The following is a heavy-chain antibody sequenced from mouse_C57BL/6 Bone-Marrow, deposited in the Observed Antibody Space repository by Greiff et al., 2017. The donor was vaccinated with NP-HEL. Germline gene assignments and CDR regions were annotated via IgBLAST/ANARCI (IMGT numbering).Heavy chain of an antibody. J-gene: IGHJ2*01. CDR1: GFTFSSYA. CDR3: TREIYYGNYVYFDY. V-gene: IGHV5-9-1*02. Sequence: EVQLVESGEGLVKPGGSLKLSCAASGFTFSSYAMSWVRQTPEKRLEWVAYISSGGDYIYYADTVKGRFTISRDNARNTLYLQMSSLKSEDTAMYYCTREIYYGNYVYFDYWGQGTTLTVSS. D-gene: IGHD2-1*01. CDR2: ISSGGDYI.